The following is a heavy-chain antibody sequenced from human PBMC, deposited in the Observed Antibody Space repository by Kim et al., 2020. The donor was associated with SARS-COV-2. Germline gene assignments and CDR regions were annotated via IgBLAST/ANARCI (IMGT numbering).Heavy chain of an antibody. CDR2: IIPIFGTA. V-gene: IGHV1-69*13. CDR1: GGTFSSYA. Sequence: SVKVSCKASGGTFSSYAISWVRQAPGQGLEWMGGIIPIFGTANYAQKFQGRVTITADESTSTAYMELSSLRSEDTAVCYCARDDVVVPAAFGRDYYYYGMDVWGQGTTVTVSS. D-gene: IGHD2-2*01. J-gene: IGHJ6*02. CDR3: ARDDVVVPAAFGRDYYYYGMDV.